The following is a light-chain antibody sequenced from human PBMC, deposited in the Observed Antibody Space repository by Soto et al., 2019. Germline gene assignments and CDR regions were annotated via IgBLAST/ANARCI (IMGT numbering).Light chain of an antibody. CDR3: QQYDNPPLT. Sequence: DVHMTQSPSSLSASVGYRFTITCQASQDISNYLNWYQQKPGKAPKLLIYDASNLETGVPSRFSGSGSGTDFTFTISSLQPEDIATYYCQQYDNPPLTFGGGTKVDIK. V-gene: IGKV1-33*01. J-gene: IGKJ4*01. CDR1: QDISNY. CDR2: DAS.